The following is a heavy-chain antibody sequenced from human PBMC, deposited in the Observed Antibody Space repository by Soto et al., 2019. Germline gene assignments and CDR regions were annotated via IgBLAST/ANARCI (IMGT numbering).Heavy chain of an antibody. CDR2: IYYSGTT. V-gene: IGHV4-59*01. CDR1: GGSISSNS. CDR3: ARETSRYCSGGSCYSGYNWFDP. D-gene: IGHD2-15*01. Sequence: SETLSLTCTVSGGSISSNSWSWIRQPPGKGLEWIGYIYYSGTTNYNPSLKSRVTISVDTSKNQFSLKLSSVTAADTAVYYCARETSRYCSGGSCYSGYNWFDPWGQGTLVTVSS. J-gene: IGHJ5*02.